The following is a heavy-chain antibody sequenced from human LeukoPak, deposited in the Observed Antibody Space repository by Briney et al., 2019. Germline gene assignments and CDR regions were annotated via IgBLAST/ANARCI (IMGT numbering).Heavy chain of an antibody. CDR1: VYTFTGYY. V-gene: IGHV1-2*02. Sequence: ASVKVSCKASVYTFTGYYMHWVRQAASHGRGWMGWIDPNIGGTNYAQKFQCRVKMPRDSSISTAYMELRRLRSDDTAVYYCARDLQSSSGYYYVVGYWGQGPLVPLSS. CDR3: ARDLQSSSGYYYVVGY. D-gene: IGHD3-22*01. CDR2: IDPNIGGT. J-gene: IGHJ4*02.